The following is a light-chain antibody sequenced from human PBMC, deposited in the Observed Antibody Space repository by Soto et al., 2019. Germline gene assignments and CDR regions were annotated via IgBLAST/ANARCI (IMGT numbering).Light chain of an antibody. CDR3: QQSYSTPFT. Sequence: DIQMTQSPSSLSASVGDRVTITCRASQSISSYLNWYQQKPGKAPKLLIYSASSLQSGVPSRFSGSGSGTYCSLTTSSLHPEYCATYYCQQSYSTPFTFGPGTKVDI. CDR2: SAS. J-gene: IGKJ3*01. V-gene: IGKV1-39*01. CDR1: QSISSY.